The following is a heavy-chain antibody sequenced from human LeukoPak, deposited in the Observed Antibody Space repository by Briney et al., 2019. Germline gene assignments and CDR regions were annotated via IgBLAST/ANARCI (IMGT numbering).Heavy chain of an antibody. J-gene: IGHJ4*02. CDR1: GFTFTNYA. D-gene: IGHD3-9*01. Sequence: PGGSLRLSCVASGFTFTNYAMSWVRQAPGKGLEWVSAITGSDGSSYYADSVKGRYTISRDNSKNTLYLQVNSVRAEDTAVYYCAKWGDYDILTGYYVRDYWGQGTLVTVSS. CDR2: ITGSDGSS. CDR3: AKWGDYDILTGYYVRDY. V-gene: IGHV3-23*01.